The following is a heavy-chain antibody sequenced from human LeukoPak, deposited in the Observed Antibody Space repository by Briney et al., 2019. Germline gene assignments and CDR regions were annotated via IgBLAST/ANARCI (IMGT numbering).Heavy chain of an antibody. CDR1: GFTFSSYW. CDR2: IKQDGSEK. D-gene: IGHD2-2*01. Sequence: PGGSLRLSCAASGFTFSSYWMSWVRQAPGKGLEWVANIKQDGSEKNYVDSVKGRFTISRDNAKNSLYPQMNSLRAEDTAVYYCARNCRSFSCPNWGQGTLVTVSS. CDR3: ARNCRSFSCPN. V-gene: IGHV3-7*05. J-gene: IGHJ4*02.